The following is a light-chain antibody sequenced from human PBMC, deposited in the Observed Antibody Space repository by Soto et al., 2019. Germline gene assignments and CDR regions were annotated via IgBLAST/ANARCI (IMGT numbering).Light chain of an antibody. CDR2: GAS. J-gene: IGKJ5*01. CDR1: QSVSSN. V-gene: IGKV3-20*01. Sequence: EIVLTQSPATLSLSPGERATLSCRASQSVSSNLAWYQQKPGQAPRLLIYGASNRATGIPARFSGSGSGTDFTLTISRLEPEDFAVYYCQQYGGSPPITFGQGTRLEIK. CDR3: QQYGGSPPIT.